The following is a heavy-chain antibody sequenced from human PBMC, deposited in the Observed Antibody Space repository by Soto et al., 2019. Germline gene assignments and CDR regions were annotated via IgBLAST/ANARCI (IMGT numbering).Heavy chain of an antibody. CDR2: VIPVFNTS. Sequence: SVKVSCKTSGGAFGRYSGSWVRQAPGQGLEWIGGVIPVFNTSNYSLKFQGRVAIFADVSTSTVFMELRSLRSEDTALYYCARGDEMTAVTIFEYWGQGTLVTVSS. CDR1: GGAFGRYS. D-gene: IGHD4-17*01. V-gene: IGHV1-69*13. CDR3: ARGDEMTAVTIFEY. J-gene: IGHJ4*02.